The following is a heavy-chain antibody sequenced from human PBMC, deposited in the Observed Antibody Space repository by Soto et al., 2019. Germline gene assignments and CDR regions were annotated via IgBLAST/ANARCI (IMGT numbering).Heavy chain of an antibody. CDR3: SKGDLSTMIVVVKHTGGYFDY. D-gene: IGHD3-22*01. J-gene: IGHJ4*02. CDR1: GFTFSSYG. V-gene: IGHV3-30*18. CDR2: ISYDGSNK. Sequence: PGGSLRLSCAASGFTFSSYGMHWVRQAPGKGLEWVAVISYDGSNKYYADSVKGRFTISRDNSKNTLYLQMNSLRAEDTSVYYCSKGDLSTMIVVVKHTGGYFDYWGQGTLVTVSS.